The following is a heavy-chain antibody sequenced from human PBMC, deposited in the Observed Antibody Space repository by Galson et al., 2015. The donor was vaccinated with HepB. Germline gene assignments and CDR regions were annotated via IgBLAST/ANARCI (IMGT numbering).Heavy chain of an antibody. V-gene: IGHV4-34*01. CDR3: ARLLAAPGQYYYFYYGMDV. Sequence: ETLSLTCAVYGGSFSGYYWSWIRQPPGKGLEWIGEINHSGSTNYNPSLKSRVTISVDTYKNQFSLKLSSVTAADTAVYYCARLLAAPGQYYYFYYGMDVWGQGTTVTVSS. CDR2: INHSGST. CDR1: GGSFSGYY. D-gene: IGHD6-6*01. J-gene: IGHJ6*02.